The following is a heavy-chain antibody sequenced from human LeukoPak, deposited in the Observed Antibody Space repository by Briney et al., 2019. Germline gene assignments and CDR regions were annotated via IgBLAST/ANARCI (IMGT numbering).Heavy chain of an antibody. CDR3: AREEVVVVVAATSPLCDY. CDR1: GGSISSYY. Sequence: SETLSLTCTVSGGSISSYYWSWIRQPPGKGLEWIGYIYYSGSTNYNPSLKSRVTISVDTSKNQFSLKLSSVTAADTAVYYCAREEVVVVVAATSPLCDYWGQGTLVTVSS. J-gene: IGHJ4*02. CDR2: IYYSGST. V-gene: IGHV4-59*01. D-gene: IGHD2-15*01.